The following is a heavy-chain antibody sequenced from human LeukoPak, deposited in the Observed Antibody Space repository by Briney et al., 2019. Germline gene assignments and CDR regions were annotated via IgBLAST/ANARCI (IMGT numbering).Heavy chain of an antibody. CDR1: GYTFTSNG. J-gene: IGHJ4*02. CDR2: ISAYNGNT. Sequence: ASVKLSRKASGYTFTSNGISWVRQAPGQGHGWMWWISAYNGNTTYAQKLQGRVTMTTNTSTSTAYMELRSLRSDDSAVYYCARYLSEYSGHDFPFDYWGQGTLVTVSS. D-gene: IGHD5-12*01. V-gene: IGHV1-18*01. CDR3: ARYLSEYSGHDFPFDY.